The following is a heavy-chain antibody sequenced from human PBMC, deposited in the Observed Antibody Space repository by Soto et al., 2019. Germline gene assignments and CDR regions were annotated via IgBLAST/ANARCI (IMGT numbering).Heavy chain of an antibody. Sequence: PETLSLTCTVSGASVTNSISYWGWIRQSPGKGLEWIGSVYYRGTSYSKSSVKSRVTISVDTSKNQFSLNLNSVTASDTAVYFCVSQRTTVITEVYFDYWGPGALVTVSS. V-gene: IGHV4-39*01. J-gene: IGHJ4*02. D-gene: IGHD4-4*01. CDR2: VYYRGTS. CDR1: GASVTNSISY. CDR3: VSQRTTVITEVYFDY.